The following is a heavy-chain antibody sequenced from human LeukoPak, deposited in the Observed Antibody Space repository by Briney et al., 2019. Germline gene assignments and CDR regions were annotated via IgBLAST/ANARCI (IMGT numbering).Heavy chain of an antibody. J-gene: IGHJ5*02. CDR1: GFTFSSYE. CDR2: ISSSGSTI. D-gene: IGHD3-3*01. CDR3: ARDPTGYDFWSGGNWFDP. Sequence: GGSLRLSCAASGFTFSSYEMNWVRQAPGKGLEWVSYISSSGSTIYYAASVKGRFTISRDNAKNSLYLQMNSLRAEDTAVYYCARDPTGYDFWSGGNWFDPWGQGTLVTVSS. V-gene: IGHV3-48*03.